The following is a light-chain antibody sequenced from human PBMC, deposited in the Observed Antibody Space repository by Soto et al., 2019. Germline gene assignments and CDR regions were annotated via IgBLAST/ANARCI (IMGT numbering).Light chain of an antibody. Sequence: DIVMTQSPDSLAVTLGERATINCRSSRSVLYSSNNNNYLAWYQQKPGQPPKLLISWASTRESGVPDRFSGSGSGTHFTLTISSLQAEDVAVYYCQQYYSNPRTFGQGTKVEIK. CDR2: WAS. J-gene: IGKJ1*01. V-gene: IGKV4-1*01. CDR1: RSVLYSSNNNNY. CDR3: QQYYSNPRT.